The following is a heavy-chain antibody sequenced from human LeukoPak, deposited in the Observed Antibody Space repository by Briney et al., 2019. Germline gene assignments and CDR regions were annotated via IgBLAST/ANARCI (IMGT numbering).Heavy chain of an antibody. CDR2: INTNTGNP. CDR3: ARVGIAAAGTTFDY. V-gene: IGHV7-4-1*02. J-gene: IGHJ4*02. Sequence: GASVKVSCKASGYTVTTYYMHWVRQAPGQGLEWMGWINTNTGNPTYAQGFTGRFVFSLDTSVSTAYLQISSLKAEDTAVYYCARVGIAAAGTTFDYWGQGTLVTVSS. D-gene: IGHD6-13*01. CDR1: GYTVTTYY.